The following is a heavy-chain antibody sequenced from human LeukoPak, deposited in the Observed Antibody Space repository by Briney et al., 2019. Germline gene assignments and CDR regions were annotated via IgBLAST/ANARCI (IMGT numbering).Heavy chain of an antibody. D-gene: IGHD5-12*01. V-gene: IGHV3-7*01. CDR1: GFTFRSYW. CDR2: IERDGSEK. CDR3: ARDLTWLRS. Sequence: GGSLRLSCAASGFTFRSYWMSWVRQAPGKGLEWVANIERDGSEKYYADSVKGRFTISRDNAKNTLYLQMNSLRAEDTAVYYCARDLTWLRSWGQGTLVTVSS. J-gene: IGHJ4*02.